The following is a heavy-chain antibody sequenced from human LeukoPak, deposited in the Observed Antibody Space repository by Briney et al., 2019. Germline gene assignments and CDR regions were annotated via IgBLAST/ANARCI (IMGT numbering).Heavy chain of an antibody. CDR3: ARGNDILTGYYPRYYYYGMDV. J-gene: IGHJ6*02. Sequence: ASVKVSCKASGYTFTSYYMHWVRQAPGQGLEWMGIINPSGGSTSYAQKFQGRVTMTRDTSTSTVYMELSSLRSEDTPVYYCARGNDILTGYYPRYYYYGMDVWGQGATVTVSS. V-gene: IGHV1-46*01. CDR2: INPSGGST. CDR1: GYTFTSYY. D-gene: IGHD3-9*01.